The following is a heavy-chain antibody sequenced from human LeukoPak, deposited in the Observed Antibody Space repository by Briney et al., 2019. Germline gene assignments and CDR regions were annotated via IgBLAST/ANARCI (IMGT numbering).Heavy chain of an antibody. Sequence: GGSLRLSCAASGFTFSSYSMNWVRQAPGKGLEWVSSISSSSSYIYYADSVKGRFTISRGNAKNSLYLQMNSLRAEDTAVYYCATLGATWGNWFDPWGQGTLVTVSS. CDR1: GFTFSSYS. D-gene: IGHD1-26*01. CDR3: ATLGATWGNWFDP. CDR2: ISSSSSYI. J-gene: IGHJ5*02. V-gene: IGHV3-21*01.